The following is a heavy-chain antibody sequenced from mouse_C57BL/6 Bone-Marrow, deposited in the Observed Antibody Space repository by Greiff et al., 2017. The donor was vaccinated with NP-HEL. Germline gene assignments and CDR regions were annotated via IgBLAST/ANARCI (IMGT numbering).Heavy chain of an antibody. CDR3: ARRYPYYYGSSPYYFDY. D-gene: IGHD1-1*01. Sequence: QVHVKQSGAELVKPGASVKISCKASGYTFTDYYINWVKQRPGQGLEWIGKIGPGSGSTYYNEKFKGKATLTADKSSSTAYMELRSLTSEDSAVYFCARRYPYYYGSSPYYFDYWGQGTTLTVSS. J-gene: IGHJ2*01. CDR2: IGPGSGST. V-gene: IGHV1-77*01. CDR1: GYTFTDYY.